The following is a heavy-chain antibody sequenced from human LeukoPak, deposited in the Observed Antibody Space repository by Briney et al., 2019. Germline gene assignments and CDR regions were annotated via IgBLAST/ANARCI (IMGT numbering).Heavy chain of an antibody. CDR3: GTGGGYRFAY. CDR2: INTYNGKP. J-gene: IGHJ4*02. V-gene: IGHV7-4-1*02. CDR1: GYTFTSYY. Sequence: ASVKVSCKASGYTFTSYYMHWVRQAPGQGLEWMGWINTYNGKPTYAQDFTGRFVFSLDTSVNTAYLQISGLKAEDTAVYYCGTGGGYRFAYWGQGTLVTVSS. D-gene: IGHD6-25*01.